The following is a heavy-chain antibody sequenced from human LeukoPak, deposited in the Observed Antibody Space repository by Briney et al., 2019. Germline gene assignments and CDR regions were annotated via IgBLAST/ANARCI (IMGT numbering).Heavy chain of an antibody. V-gene: IGHV4-59*01. J-gene: IGHJ1*01. CDR3: ATTWAASGAQYFQH. Sequence: KPSETLSLTCTVSGGSMRSYYWSWIRQPPGKGLECIGYIYYSGSTNYNPSLKSRVSISVDTSKNQFSLNLRSVTAADTAVYYCATTWAASGAQYFQHWGQGTLVTVSS. CDR2: IYYSGST. CDR1: GGSMRSYY. D-gene: IGHD2-15*01.